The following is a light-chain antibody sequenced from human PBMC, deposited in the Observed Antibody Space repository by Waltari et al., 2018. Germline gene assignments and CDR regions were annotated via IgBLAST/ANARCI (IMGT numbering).Light chain of an antibody. V-gene: IGKV1-5*03. CDR2: QAS. J-gene: IGKJ1*01. CDR1: QSISSW. Sequence: DIQMTQSPSTLSASVGDRVTITCRASQSISSWLAWFQQKPGKSPNLLIYQASSLASGVPARFSGSGSGTELTLTISSLQPDDFATYYCQQYDSYSPTFGQGTKVEIK. CDR3: QQYDSYSPT.